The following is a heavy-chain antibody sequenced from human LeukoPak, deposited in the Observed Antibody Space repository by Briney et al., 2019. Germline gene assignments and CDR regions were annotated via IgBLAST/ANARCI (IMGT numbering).Heavy chain of an antibody. Sequence: SETLSLTCTVSGGSISSSSYYWGWIRQPPGKGLEWIGSIYYTGSTYYNPSLKSRVTISVDTSKNQFSLKLSSVTAADTAVYYCARQHDAHSGFDSSGYYTYFDYWGQGTLVTVSS. V-gene: IGHV4-39*01. CDR3: ARQHDAHSGFDSSGYYTYFDY. CDR1: GGSISSSSYY. D-gene: IGHD3-22*01. CDR2: IYYTGST. J-gene: IGHJ4*02.